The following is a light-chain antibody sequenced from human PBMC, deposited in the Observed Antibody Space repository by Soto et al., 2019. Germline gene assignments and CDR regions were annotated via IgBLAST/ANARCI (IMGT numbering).Light chain of an antibody. CDR2: DNS. CDR3: QSYDSSLSGAV. J-gene: IGLJ7*01. V-gene: IGLV1-40*01. CDR1: SSNIGAGYD. Sequence: QLVLTQPPSVSGAPGQRVTISCTGSSSNIGAGYDVHWYQQLPGTAPKLLIYDNSNRPSGVPYRFSGSKSGTSASLAITGLQAEDEADYYCQSYDSSLSGAVFGGGTQLTVL.